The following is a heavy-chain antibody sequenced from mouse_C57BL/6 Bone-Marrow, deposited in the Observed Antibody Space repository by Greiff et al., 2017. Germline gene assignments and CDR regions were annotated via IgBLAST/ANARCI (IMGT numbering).Heavy chain of an antibody. CDR3: AREGYSWYFDV. Sequence: VQLQPSGAALARPGASVKLSCKASGYTFTSYGISWVKQRTGPGLEWIGEIYPRSGNTYYNEKFKGKATLTADKSSSTAYMELRSLTSEDSAVYFCAREGYSWYFDVWGTGTTVTVSS. V-gene: IGHV1-81*01. CDR1: GYTFTSYG. CDR2: IYPRSGNT. J-gene: IGHJ1*03. D-gene: IGHD2-3*01.